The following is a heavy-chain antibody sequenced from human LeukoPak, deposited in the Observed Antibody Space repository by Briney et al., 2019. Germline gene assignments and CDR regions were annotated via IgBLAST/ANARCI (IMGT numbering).Heavy chain of an antibody. J-gene: IGHJ3*02. V-gene: IGHV4-59*12. CDR2: IHYTGST. D-gene: IGHD3-22*01. CDR3: ARVGGGHYYDSPVAFDI. CDR1: GDSLNTFY. Sequence: SETLSLTCSVSGDSLNTFYWSWIRQPPGKGLEWIGYIHYTGSTSYNPSLKSRVTISVDKSKNQFSLKLSSVTAADTAVYYCARVGGGHYYDSPVAFDIWGQGTMVTVSS.